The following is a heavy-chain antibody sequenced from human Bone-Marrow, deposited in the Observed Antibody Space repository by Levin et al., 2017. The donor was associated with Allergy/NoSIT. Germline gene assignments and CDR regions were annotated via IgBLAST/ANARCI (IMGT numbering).Heavy chain of an antibody. CDR2: ISSSSSYI. CDR1: GFTFSSYS. V-gene: IGHV3-21*01. CDR3: ARDKGAVAGTPFGY. Sequence: PGGSLRLSCAASGFTFSSYSMNWVRQAPGKGLEWVSSISSSSSYIYYADSVKGRFTISRDNAKNSLYLQMNSLRAEDTAVYYCARDKGAVAGTPFGYWGQGTLVTVSS. J-gene: IGHJ4*02. D-gene: IGHD6-19*01.